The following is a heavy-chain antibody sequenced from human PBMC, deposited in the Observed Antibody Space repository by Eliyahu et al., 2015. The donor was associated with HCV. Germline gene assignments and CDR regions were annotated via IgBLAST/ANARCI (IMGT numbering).Heavy chain of an antibody. D-gene: IGHD2-21*01. J-gene: IGHJ3*01. CDR1: GGSISSGGYS. V-gene: IGHV4-30-2*01. CDR2: IYHSGGT. Sequence: QLQLQESGSGLVKPSQTLXLTCAVSGGSISSGGYSWSWIRQPPGKGLEWFGYIYHSGGTYYNPSLKSRVTISVDRSKNQFSLKLSSVTAADTAVYYCARGGKFLGGGYSFPDAFNFWGQGTMVTVSS. CDR3: ARGGKFLGGGYSFPDAFNF.